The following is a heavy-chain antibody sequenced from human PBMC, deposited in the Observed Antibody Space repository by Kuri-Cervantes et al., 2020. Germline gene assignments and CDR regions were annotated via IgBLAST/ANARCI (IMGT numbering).Heavy chain of an antibody. J-gene: IGHJ4*02. CDR3: AREGIAVAGHGGYDY. V-gene: IGHV1-2*02. CDR2: INPNSGGT. CDR1: GYTFTGYY. Sequence: ASVKVSCKASGYTFTGYYMHWVRQAPGQGLEWMGWINPNSGGTNYAQKFQGRVTMTRDTSISTAYMELSSLRSEDTAVYYCAREGIAVAGHGGYDYWGQGTLVTVSS. D-gene: IGHD6-19*01.